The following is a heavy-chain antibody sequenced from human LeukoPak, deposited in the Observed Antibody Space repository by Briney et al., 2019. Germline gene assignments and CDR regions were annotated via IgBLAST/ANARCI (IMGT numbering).Heavy chain of an antibody. J-gene: IGHJ4*02. CDR2: IYYSGST. CDR3: ARGLDSSGYYPFDY. D-gene: IGHD3-22*01. V-gene: IGHV4-61*01. CDR1: GGSVSSGSYY. Sequence: SETLSLTCTVSGGSVSSGSYYWSWIRQPPGKGLEWIGYIYYSGSTNYNPSLKSRVTISVDTSKNRFSLKLSSVTAADTAVYYCARGLDSSGYYPFDYWGQGTLVTVSS.